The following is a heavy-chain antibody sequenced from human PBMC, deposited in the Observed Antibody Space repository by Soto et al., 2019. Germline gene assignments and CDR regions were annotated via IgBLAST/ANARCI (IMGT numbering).Heavy chain of an antibody. CDR3: AGRRDGYNYVSDY. CDR2: INHSGST. Sequence: SETLCLTCAVYGGSFSGYYWSWIRQPPGKGLEWIGEINHSGSTNYNPSLKSRVTISVDTSKNQFSLKLSSVTAADTAVYYCAGRRDGYNYVSDYWGQGTLVTVSS. V-gene: IGHV4-34*01. J-gene: IGHJ4*02. D-gene: IGHD5-12*01. CDR1: GGSFSGYY.